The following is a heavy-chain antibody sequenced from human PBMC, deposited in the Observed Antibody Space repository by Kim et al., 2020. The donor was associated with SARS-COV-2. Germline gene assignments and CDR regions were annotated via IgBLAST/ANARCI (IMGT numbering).Heavy chain of an antibody. V-gene: IGHV3-23*01. Sequence: KGRFTISRENSKNTLYLQMNSLRAEDTAVYYCAKRNKVDYDFWSGYHLDYWGQGTLVTVSS. CDR3: AKRNKVDYDFWSGYHLDY. D-gene: IGHD3-3*01. J-gene: IGHJ4*02.